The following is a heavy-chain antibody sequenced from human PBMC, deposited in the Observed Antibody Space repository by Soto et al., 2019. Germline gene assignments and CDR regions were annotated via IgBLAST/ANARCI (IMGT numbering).Heavy chain of an antibody. J-gene: IGHJ4*02. D-gene: IGHD3-16*01. CDR2: IQSKTDGGAT. Sequence: VQLVESGGGLVEPGGSLRLSCAASGLTLSNAWMSRGRQAPGKGLERVGRIQSKTDGGATVYAAPVRGRFTITREDSKNTLDLQMSSLKTEDTAMFYCTRVNLGKLDYWGQGTLATVSS. CDR3: TRVNLGKLDY. CDR1: GLTLSNAW. V-gene: IGHV3-15*01.